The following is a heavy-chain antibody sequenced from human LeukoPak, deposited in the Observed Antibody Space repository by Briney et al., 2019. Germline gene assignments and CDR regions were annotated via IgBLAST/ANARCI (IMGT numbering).Heavy chain of an antibody. J-gene: IGHJ4*02. Sequence: SETLSLTCAVYGGSFSGYYWSWIRQPPGKGLEWIGEINHSGSTNYNPSLKSRVTISVDTSKNQFSLKLSSVTAADTAVYYCARVGKIHGPFDYWGQGTLVTVSS. D-gene: IGHD1-26*01. V-gene: IGHV4-34*01. CDR3: ARVGKIHGPFDY. CDR2: INHSGST. CDR1: GGSFSGYY.